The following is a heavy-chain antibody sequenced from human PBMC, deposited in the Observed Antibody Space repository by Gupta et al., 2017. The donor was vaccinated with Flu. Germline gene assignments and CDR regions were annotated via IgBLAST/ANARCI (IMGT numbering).Heavy chain of an antibody. Sequence: GVSRSDGTTHYADSVRGRFTISTDDSQDTLYLQMNNLKAEDTAIYYCARRDIVVVVAAFDYWGPGTLVTVSS. D-gene: IGHD2-15*01. CDR2: VSRSDGTT. CDR3: ARRDIVVVVAAFDY. V-gene: IGHV3-23*01. J-gene: IGHJ4*02.